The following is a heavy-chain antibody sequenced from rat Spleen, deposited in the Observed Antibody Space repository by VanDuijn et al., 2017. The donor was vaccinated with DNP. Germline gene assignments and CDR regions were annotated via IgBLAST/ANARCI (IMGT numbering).Heavy chain of an antibody. V-gene: IGHV3-1*01. Sequence: EVQFQESGPGLVKSSQSLSLTCSVTGYSITSNYWGWIRKFPGNKMEWIGHITYSGSTSYNPSLKSRISITRDTSKNQFFLQLNSVTTEDTATYYCARSRTPKYYGYTGVMDAWGQGASVTVSS. CDR3: ARSRTPKYYGYTGVMDA. CDR2: ITYSGST. J-gene: IGHJ4*01. D-gene: IGHD1-9*01. CDR1: GYSITSNY.